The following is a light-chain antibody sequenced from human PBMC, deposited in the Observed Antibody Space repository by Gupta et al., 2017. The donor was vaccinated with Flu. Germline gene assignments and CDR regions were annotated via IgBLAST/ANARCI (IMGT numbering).Light chain of an antibody. CDR2: GSN. CDR3: AAWDDSLNGHYV. CDR1: SSNIGSNA. Sequence: SSNIGSNAVNLYQQVPGTSPKLLIYGSNQRPSGVPDRFAGSKSGTSASLAIRGLQSEDEADYYCAAWDDSLNGHYVFGTGTKVTVL. J-gene: IGLJ1*01. V-gene: IGLV1-44*01.